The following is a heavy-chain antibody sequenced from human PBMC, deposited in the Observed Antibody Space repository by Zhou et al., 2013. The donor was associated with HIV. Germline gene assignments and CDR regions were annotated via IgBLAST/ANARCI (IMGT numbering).Heavy chain of an antibody. D-gene: IGHD6-19*01. CDR1: GGSFSGYY. V-gene: IGHV4-34*01. CDR2: INHSGGT. Sequence: QVQLQQWGAGLLKPSETLSLTCAVYGGSFSGYYWNWIRQPPGKGLEWIGEINHSGGTNYNPSLKSRVTISVDTSKNQFSLKLSSVTAADTAVYYCARRPIAVAGMRWFDPWGQGTLVTVSS. J-gene: IGHJ5*02. CDR3: ARRPIAVAGMRWFDP.